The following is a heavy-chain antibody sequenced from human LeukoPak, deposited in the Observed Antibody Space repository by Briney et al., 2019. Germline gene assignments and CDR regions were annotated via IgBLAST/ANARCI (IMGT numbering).Heavy chain of an antibody. Sequence: GGSLRLSCAASGFTFSDYYMSWVRQAPGKGLEWVSSISSSSSYIYYADSVKGRFTISRDNAKNSLYLQMNSLRAEDTAVYYCARVSSGFYFDYWGQGTLVTVSS. J-gene: IGHJ4*02. D-gene: IGHD6-19*01. CDR1: GFTFSDYY. V-gene: IGHV3-21*01. CDR2: ISSSSSYI. CDR3: ARVSSGFYFDY.